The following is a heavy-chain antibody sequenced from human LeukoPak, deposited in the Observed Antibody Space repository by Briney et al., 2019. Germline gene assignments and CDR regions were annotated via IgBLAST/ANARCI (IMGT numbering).Heavy chain of an antibody. CDR2: ISPNSGGT. J-gene: IGHJ2*01. Sequence: ASVKVSCKASGYTFIAYYIHWVRQAPGQGLEWMGWISPNSGGTDYAKKFQGRVTMTRDTAISTAYMELSGLRSDDTAVYYCAIQPWGSGNNWYFDLWGRGTLVTVSS. D-gene: IGHD7-27*01. CDR1: GYTFIAYY. V-gene: IGHV1-2*02. CDR3: AIQPWGSGNNWYFDL.